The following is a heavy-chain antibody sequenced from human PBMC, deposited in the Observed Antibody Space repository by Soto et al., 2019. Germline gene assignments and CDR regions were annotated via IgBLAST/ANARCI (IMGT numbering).Heavy chain of an antibody. CDR1: GGSFSGYS. D-gene: IGHD6-13*01. CDR2: INHSGST. J-gene: IGHJ4*02. Sequence: PSETLSLTCAVYGGSFSGYSWTWIRQPPGKGLEWIGEINHSGSTNYNPSLKSRVTISVDTSKNQFSLKLSSVTAADTAVYYCARLYPPLRGSSWLDYWGQGTLVTVSS. CDR3: ARLYPPLRGSSWLDY. V-gene: IGHV4-34*01.